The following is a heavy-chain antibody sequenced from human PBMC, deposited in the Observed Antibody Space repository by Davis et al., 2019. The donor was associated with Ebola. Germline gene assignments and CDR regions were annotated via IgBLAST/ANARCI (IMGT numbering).Heavy chain of an antibody. D-gene: IGHD7-27*01. Sequence: SVKVSCKASGLTFTSSAVQWVRQARGQHLEWIGWIAVDSSNTIYAQKFEDRVSLTRDMSTSTVYMDLSSLRSDDTAMYYCAAVTNWGKYYGLDVWGQGTTVTASS. J-gene: IGHJ6*02. CDR3: AAVTNWGKYYGLDV. CDR1: GLTFTSSA. CDR2: IAVDSSNT. V-gene: IGHV1-58*01.